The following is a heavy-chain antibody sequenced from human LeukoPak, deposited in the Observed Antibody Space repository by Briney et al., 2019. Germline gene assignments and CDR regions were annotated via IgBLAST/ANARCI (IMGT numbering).Heavy chain of an antibody. CDR1: GGSISSGGYS. CDR2: IYYSGST. Sequence: SETLSLTCTVSGGSISSGGYSWSWIRQHPGKGLEWIGYIYYSGSTYYNPSLKSRVTISVDTSKNQFSLKLSSVTAADTAVYYCARTALYYYDSSGYLFDIWGQGTMVTVSS. J-gene: IGHJ3*02. CDR3: ARTALYYYDSSGYLFDI. V-gene: IGHV4-31*03. D-gene: IGHD3-22*01.